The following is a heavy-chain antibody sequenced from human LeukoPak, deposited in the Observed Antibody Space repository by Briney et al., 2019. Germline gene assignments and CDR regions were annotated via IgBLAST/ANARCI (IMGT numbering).Heavy chain of an antibody. CDR3: ARAGTFRAYYYGMDV. J-gene: IGHJ6*02. CDR2: IYYRGST. CDR1: CVSLSSYL. Sequence: AEPLSLPCSVWCVSLSSYLWSCLRQPPGKGVEGCGYIYYRGSTNYNPSLKSRVTISVATSKNQFSLKLSSVTAAGTAVYYCARAGTFRAYYYGMDVWGQGTTVTVSS. V-gene: IGHV4-59*01. D-gene: IGHD1-1*01.